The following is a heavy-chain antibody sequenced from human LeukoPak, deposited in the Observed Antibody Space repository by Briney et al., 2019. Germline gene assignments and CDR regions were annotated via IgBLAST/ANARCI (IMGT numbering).Heavy chain of an antibody. D-gene: IGHD2-15*01. V-gene: IGHV1-2*02. CDR2: INPNSGGT. CDR1: GYTFTGYY. J-gene: IGHJ6*02. CDR3: ASLDIVVVVAATLTTMDV. Sequence: ASVKVPCKASGYTFTGYYMHWVRQAPGQGLEWMGWINPNSGGTNYAQKFQGRVTMTRDTSISTAYMELSRLRSDDTAVYYCASLDIVVVVAATLTTMDVWGQGTTVTVSS.